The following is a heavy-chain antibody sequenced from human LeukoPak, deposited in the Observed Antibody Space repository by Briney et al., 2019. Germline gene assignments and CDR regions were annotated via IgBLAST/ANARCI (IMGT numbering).Heavy chain of an antibody. J-gene: IGHJ6*02. CDR2: ITAYNGNT. Sequence: GASVKVSCKASGYTFTSYGISWVRQAPGQGLGWMGWITAYNGNTNYAQKLQGRVTMTTDTSTSTAYMELRSLRSDDTAVYYCARVSRGIQLWTYYYYGMDVWGQGTTVTVSS. CDR3: ARVSRGIQLWTYYYYGMDV. V-gene: IGHV1-18*01. D-gene: IGHD5-18*01. CDR1: GYTFTSYG.